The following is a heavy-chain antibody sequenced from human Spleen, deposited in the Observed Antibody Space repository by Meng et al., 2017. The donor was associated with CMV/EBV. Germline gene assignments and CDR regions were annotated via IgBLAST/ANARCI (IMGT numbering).Heavy chain of an antibody. CDR1: GFIFDDHF. Sequence: GSLRLSCAASGFIFDDHFMSWIRQAPGKGLEWVATITGSGARTYYADSVKGRFTISRDNANESLYLQVNSLRAEDTAVYYCARGGSLHYYGMDVWGQGTTVTVSS. J-gene: IGHJ6*02. D-gene: IGHD1-26*01. CDR2: ITGSGART. CDR3: ARGGSLHYYGMDV. V-gene: IGHV3-11*04.